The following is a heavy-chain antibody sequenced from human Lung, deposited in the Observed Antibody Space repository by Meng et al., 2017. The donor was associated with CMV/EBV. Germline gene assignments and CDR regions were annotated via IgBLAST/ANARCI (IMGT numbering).Heavy chain of an antibody. V-gene: IGHV4-34*01. J-gene: IGHJ6*02. D-gene: IGHD3-10*02. CDR2: INHSGGT. CDR3: AGGGRHARKQLFVRGYSYSMDV. CDR1: GGPFSGYY. Sequence: LPGAAQGGPFSGYYWTWFRQPPGKGPEWFGDINHSGGTYYTPSLKSRVTTSGDTSKNPFSVRMTSVTAADTAVYYCAGGGRHARKQLFVRGYSYSMDVXGQRXTVTVSS.